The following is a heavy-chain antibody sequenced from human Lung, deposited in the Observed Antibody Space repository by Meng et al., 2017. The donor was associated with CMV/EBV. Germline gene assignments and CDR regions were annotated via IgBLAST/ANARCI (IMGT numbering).Heavy chain of an antibody. Sequence: SLRPXXVVSGLTFDDYAMHWVRQAPGKGLEWVSGISWSGDYIGYAESVKGRFTISRDNAKNSLYLQMDSLRAEDTALYYCTNAVGATIADTFDIWGQGTMVXVSS. V-gene: IGHV3-9*01. CDR2: ISWSGDYI. CDR1: GLTFDDYA. D-gene: IGHD1-26*01. CDR3: TNAVGATIADTFDI. J-gene: IGHJ3*02.